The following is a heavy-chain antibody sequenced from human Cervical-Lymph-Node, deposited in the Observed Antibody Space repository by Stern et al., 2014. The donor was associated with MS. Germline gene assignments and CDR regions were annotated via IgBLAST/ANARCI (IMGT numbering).Heavy chain of an antibody. Sequence: VQLVQSGGVVVQPGGSLRLSCAASGFTFDDYTMHWVRQAPGKGLEWVSLISWDGGSTYYADSVKGRFTISRDNSKNSLYLQMNSLRTEDTALYYCAKDGAGSSGGAFDIWGQGTMVTVSS. D-gene: IGHD6-19*01. CDR3: AKDGAGSSGGAFDI. CDR2: ISWDGGST. J-gene: IGHJ3*02. V-gene: IGHV3-43*01. CDR1: GFTFDDYT.